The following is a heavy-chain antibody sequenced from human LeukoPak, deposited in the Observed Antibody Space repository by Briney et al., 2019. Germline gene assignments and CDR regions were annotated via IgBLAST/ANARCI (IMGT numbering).Heavy chain of an antibody. Sequence: PSETLSLTCAVYGGSFSGYYWSWIRQPPGKGLEWIGEINHSGSTNYNPSLKSRVTISVDTSKNQFSLKLSSVTAADTAVYYCARQLGLNYYDSSGYYQRRYYYYYYMDVWGKGTTVTISS. V-gene: IGHV4-34*01. CDR1: GGSFSGYY. J-gene: IGHJ6*03. CDR2: INHSGST. D-gene: IGHD3-22*01. CDR3: ARQLGLNYYDSSGYYQRRYYYYYYMDV.